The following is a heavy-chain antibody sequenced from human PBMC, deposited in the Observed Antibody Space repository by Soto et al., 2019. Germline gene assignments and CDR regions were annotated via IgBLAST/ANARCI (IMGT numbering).Heavy chain of an antibody. D-gene: IGHD3-10*01. Sequence: QVQLVQSGAEVKKPGASVKVSCKASGYTFTDYYMHWVRQAPGQRLEWMGWINPNSGTTNYAQKFQGWVPMTRDTSSTPVYMEVSRLRSGDKAVYYCARVPRGVYYGMDVWGQGTTVTVSS. J-gene: IGHJ6*02. CDR2: INPNSGTT. V-gene: IGHV1-2*04. CDR1: GYTFTDYY. CDR3: ARVPRGVYYGMDV.